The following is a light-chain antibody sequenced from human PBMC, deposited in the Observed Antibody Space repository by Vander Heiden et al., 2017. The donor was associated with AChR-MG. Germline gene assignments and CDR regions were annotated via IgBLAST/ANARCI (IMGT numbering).Light chain of an antibody. CDR3: QSYDSSLSGGV. J-gene: IGLJ2*01. CDR1: SSNIGAGYD. Sequence: QSALTQPPSVSGAPGQRLTISCTGGSSNIGAGYDVHWYQHLPGTAPKLLIYGNTNRPSGVPDRFSGSKSGTTASLAITGLQAEDEADYYCQSYDSSLSGGVFGGGTKLTVL. CDR2: GNT. V-gene: IGLV1-40*01.